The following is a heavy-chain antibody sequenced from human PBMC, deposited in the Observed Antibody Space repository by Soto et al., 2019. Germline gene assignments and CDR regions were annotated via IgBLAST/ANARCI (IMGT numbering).Heavy chain of an antibody. CDR3: TTGIYYDILTGYHNVAY. V-gene: IGHV3-15*01. J-gene: IGHJ4*02. CDR2: IKSKTDGGTA. D-gene: IGHD3-9*01. Sequence: VGSLRLSCVASGFNLSHPWMTWVRQAAGKGLEWVGRIKSKTDGGTADYAAPVKGRATISRDDSKKTVYLQMNSLKTEDTAVYYCTTGIYYDILTGYHNVAYWGQGALVTVSS. CDR1: GFNLSHPW.